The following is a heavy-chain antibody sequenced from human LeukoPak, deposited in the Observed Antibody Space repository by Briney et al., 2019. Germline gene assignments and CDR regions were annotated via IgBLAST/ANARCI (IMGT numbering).Heavy chain of an antibody. CDR2: IYYNGST. V-gene: IGHV4-39*07. CDR3: ARDPRYSGSSLGY. D-gene: IGHD1-26*01. CDR1: GDSISSSSYY. Sequence: SETLSLTRTVSGDSISSSSYYWGWIRQPPGKGLEWLGSIYYNGSTYYKPSLKSRVTISADTSKNQFSLKLSSVTAADTGVYYCARDPRYSGSSLGYWGQGTLVTVSS. J-gene: IGHJ4*02.